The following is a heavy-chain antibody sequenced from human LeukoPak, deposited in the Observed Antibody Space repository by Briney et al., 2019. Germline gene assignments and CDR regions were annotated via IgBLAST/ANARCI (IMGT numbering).Heavy chain of an antibody. CDR3: AGVYYYDSSGYYPRSSDNEYFQH. CDR2: IIPIFGTA. V-gene: IGHV1-69*13. CDR1: GGTFSSYA. D-gene: IGHD3-22*01. J-gene: IGHJ1*01. Sequence: SVKVSCRASGGTFSSYAISWVRQAPGQGLEWMGGIIPIFGTANYAQKFQDRVTITADESTSTAYMELSSLRSEDTAVYYCAGVYYYDSSGYYPRSSDNEYFQHWGQGTLITVSS.